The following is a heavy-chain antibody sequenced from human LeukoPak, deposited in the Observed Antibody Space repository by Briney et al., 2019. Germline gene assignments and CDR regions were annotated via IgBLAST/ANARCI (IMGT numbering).Heavy chain of an antibody. CDR3: ARESSGEYSGSYLDAFDI. CDR2: IYYSGST. Sequence: SQTLSLTCSVSGGSISSGDYYWSWIRQPPGKGLEWIGYIYYSGSTYYNPSLKSRVTISVDTSKNQFSLKLSSVTAADTAVYYCARESSGEYSGSYLDAFDIWGQGTMVTISS. V-gene: IGHV4-30-4*01. D-gene: IGHD1-26*01. J-gene: IGHJ3*02. CDR1: GGSISSGDYY.